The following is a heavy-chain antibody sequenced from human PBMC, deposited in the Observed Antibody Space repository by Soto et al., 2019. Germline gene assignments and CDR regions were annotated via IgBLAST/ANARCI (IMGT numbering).Heavy chain of an antibody. D-gene: IGHD2-8*01. V-gene: IGHV5-10-1*01. CDR2: IDPRDSRT. CDR1: GYMFPIYH. Sequence: PGESLKISCEASGYMFPIYHISWVRQMPGKGLEWVGTIDPRDSRTMYRLSARARITISVDKSINTAYLEWGRLKASDTALYSCARHDSNGDFYFRGQGTQCTVSS. CDR3: ARHDSNGDFYF. J-gene: IGHJ4*02.